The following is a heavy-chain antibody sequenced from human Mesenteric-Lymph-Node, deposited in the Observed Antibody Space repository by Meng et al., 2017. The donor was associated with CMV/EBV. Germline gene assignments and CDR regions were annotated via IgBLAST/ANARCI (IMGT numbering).Heavy chain of an antibody. CDR2: IYSGVSST. J-gene: IGHJ4*02. CDR3: AKVRSWQFDY. Sequence: LGLSCAASGFTFSSFVMTWVRQAPGKGLEWVSVIYSGVSSTYYVDSVKGRFTISRDNSKNTLYLQMNSLRAEDTAVYYCAKVRSWQFDYWGQGTLVTVS. CDR1: GFTFSSFV. D-gene: IGHD6-13*01. V-gene: IGHV3-23*03.